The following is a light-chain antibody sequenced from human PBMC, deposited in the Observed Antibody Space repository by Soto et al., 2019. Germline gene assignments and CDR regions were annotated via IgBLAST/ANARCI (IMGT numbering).Light chain of an antibody. V-gene: IGKV3-20*01. J-gene: IGKJ5*01. CDR3: QQYGTSEII. Sequence: EIVLAQSPGTLSLSPWERATLSCVASQSVSSSYLAWYQQKPGQAPRLLIYDASRRATGIPDRFSGSGSGTDFTLTISRLETEDFAVFYCQQYGTSEIIFGQGTRLE. CDR2: DAS. CDR1: QSVSSSY.